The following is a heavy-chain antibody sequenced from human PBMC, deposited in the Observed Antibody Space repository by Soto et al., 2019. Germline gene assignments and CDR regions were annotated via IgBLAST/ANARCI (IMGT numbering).Heavy chain of an antibody. CDR3: ARDPDDFWSGYPDY. Sequence: GGSLRLSCAASGFTFRDYAMHWVRQSPGKGLQWVASISYDGDKQYYADSVKGRFTISRDDSKNTLYLQMNSLRPDDTAVYYCARDPDDFWSGYPDYWGQGNLVTVSS. CDR1: GFTFRDYA. J-gene: IGHJ4*02. V-gene: IGHV3-30-3*01. D-gene: IGHD3-3*01. CDR2: ISYDGDKQ.